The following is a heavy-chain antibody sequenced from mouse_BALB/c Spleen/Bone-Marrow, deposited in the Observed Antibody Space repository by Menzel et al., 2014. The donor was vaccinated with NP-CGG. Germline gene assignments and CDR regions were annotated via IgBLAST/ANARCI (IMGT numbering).Heavy chain of an antibody. J-gene: IGHJ1*01. CDR1: GFTFTDYY. Sequence: EVKLMESGGGLVQPGGSLRLSCATSGFTFTDYYMSWVRQPPGQALEWLGFIRNKAKGYTTEYGASVKGRFTISRDNSLSIVYLQMNTLRAEDSATYYCARDINYDSYYWYFDVWGAGTTVTVSS. CDR3: ARDINYDSYYWYFDV. D-gene: IGHD2-12*01. CDR2: IRNKAKGYTT. V-gene: IGHV7-3*02.